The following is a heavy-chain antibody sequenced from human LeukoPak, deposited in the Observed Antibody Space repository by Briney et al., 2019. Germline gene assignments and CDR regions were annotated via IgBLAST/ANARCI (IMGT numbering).Heavy chain of an antibody. Sequence: PSETLSLTCTVSGDSINNYYWSWIRQPPGKGLEWIGYIYYSGSTNYNPSLKSRVSISVDTSKNQFSLELSSVTAAYTAVYYCARDRGGLTIDYWGQGTLVTVSS. CDR1: GDSINNYY. CDR2: IYYSGST. J-gene: IGHJ4*02. V-gene: IGHV4-59*01. D-gene: IGHD1-20*01. CDR3: ARDRGGLTIDY.